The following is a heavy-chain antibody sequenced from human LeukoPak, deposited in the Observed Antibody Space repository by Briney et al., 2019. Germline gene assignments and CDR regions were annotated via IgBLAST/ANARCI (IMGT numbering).Heavy chain of an antibody. D-gene: IGHD2-2*01. V-gene: IGHV3-73*01. CDR1: GFTFSGSA. Sequence: GGSLKLSCAASGFTFSGSAMHWVRQASGKGLEWVGRIRSKADSYATAYAASVKGRFTISRDDSKNTAYLQMNSLKTEDTAVYYCTKGYCSGSSCYPQFDPWGQGTLVTVSS. J-gene: IGHJ5*02. CDR3: TKGYCSGSSCYPQFDP. CDR2: IRSKADSYAT.